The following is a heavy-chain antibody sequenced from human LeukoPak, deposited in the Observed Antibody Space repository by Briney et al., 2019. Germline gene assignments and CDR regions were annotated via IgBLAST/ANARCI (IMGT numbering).Heavy chain of an antibody. Sequence: GGSLRLSCAASRFTFNSYAMSWVRQAPGKGLEWVSAISGSGGSTYYADSVKGRFTISRDNSKNTLYLQMNSLRAEDTAVYYCARTGGDGYWVYYYYGMDVWGQGTTVTVSS. D-gene: IGHD5-24*01. CDR2: ISGSGGST. J-gene: IGHJ6*02. CDR1: RFTFNSYA. V-gene: IGHV3-23*01. CDR3: ARTGGDGYWVYYYYGMDV.